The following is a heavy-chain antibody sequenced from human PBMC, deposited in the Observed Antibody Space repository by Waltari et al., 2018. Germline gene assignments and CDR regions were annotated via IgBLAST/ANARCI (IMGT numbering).Heavy chain of an antibody. CDR3: ARDRGYQDY. CDR1: GGSISSYY. CDR2: LYSSGST. D-gene: IGHD3-10*01. V-gene: IGHV4-59*01. Sequence: QVQLQESGPGLVKPSETLSLTCTVPGGSISSYYWSWIRQPPGKGLEWIGYLYSSGSTNYNPSLKSRVIISVDTSKNQFSLKVRSMTAADTAVYYCARDRGYQDYWGQGTLVTVSS. J-gene: IGHJ4*02.